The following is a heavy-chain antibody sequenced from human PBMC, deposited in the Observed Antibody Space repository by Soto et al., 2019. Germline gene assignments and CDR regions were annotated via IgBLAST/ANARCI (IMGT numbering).Heavy chain of an antibody. CDR1: GFTFSSYW. Sequence: GGSLRLSCAASGFTFSSYWMSWVRQAPGKGLEWVANIKQDGSEKYYVDSVKGRFTISRDNAKNSLYLQMNSLRAEDTAVYYCARFYYDSSGFLPSPYYHHYRKDVPGQGTTDIVSS. J-gene: IGHJ6*02. CDR3: ARFYYDSSGFLPSPYYHHYRKDV. D-gene: IGHD3-22*01. V-gene: IGHV3-7*04. CDR2: IKQDGSEK.